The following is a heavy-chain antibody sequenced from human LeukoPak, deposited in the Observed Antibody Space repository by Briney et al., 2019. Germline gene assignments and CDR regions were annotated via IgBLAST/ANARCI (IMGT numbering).Heavy chain of an antibody. CDR2: IYSGGST. D-gene: IGHD2-21*02. CDR3: ARAYCGGDCYSLGLYY. V-gene: IGHV3-53*01. CDR1: GFTVSSNY. Sequence: GGSLRLSCAASGFTVSSNYMSWVRQAPGKGLEWVSVIYSGGSTYYADSVKGRFTTSRDNSKNTVYLQMNSLRAEDTAVYYCARAYCGGDCYSLGLYYWGQGTLVTVSS. J-gene: IGHJ4*02.